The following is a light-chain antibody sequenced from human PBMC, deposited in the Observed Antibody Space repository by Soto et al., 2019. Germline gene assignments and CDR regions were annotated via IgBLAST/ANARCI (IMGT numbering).Light chain of an antibody. CDR3: SAFTGTTYV. V-gene: IGLV2-14*03. Sequence: QSALTQPASVSGSPGQSITISCTGTSSDVGGNKYVSWYQHYPGKAPKLMVGDVSNRPSGVSNRFSGSTSGNTASLTLSGLQAEDEADEYCSAFTGTTYVVGTRTKVXVL. CDR1: SSDVGGNKY. J-gene: IGLJ1*01. CDR2: DVS.